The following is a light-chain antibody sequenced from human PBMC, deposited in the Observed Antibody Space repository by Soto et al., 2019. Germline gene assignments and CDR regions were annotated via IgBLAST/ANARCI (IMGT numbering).Light chain of an antibody. CDR3: SSYAGSNNSRV. CDR2: EVS. V-gene: IGLV2-8*01. CDR1: SSDVGGYNY. Sequence: QSALTQPPSASGSPGQSVTISCTGTSSDVGGYNYVSWYQQHPGKAPKLMIYEVSKRPSGVPDRFSGSKSGNTASLTVSGLQAEDEADYYCSSYAGSNNSRVFGGGTKL. J-gene: IGLJ2*01.